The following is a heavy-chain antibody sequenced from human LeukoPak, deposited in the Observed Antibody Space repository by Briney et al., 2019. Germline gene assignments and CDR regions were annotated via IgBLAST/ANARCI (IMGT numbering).Heavy chain of an antibody. CDR1: GGSISSGDYY. CDR2: IYYSGST. Sequence: SQTLSLTCTVSGGSISSGDYYWSWIRQPPGKGLEWIGYIYYSGSTYYNPSLKSRVTISVDTSKNQFSLKLGSVTAADTAVYYCARDSPYSGSYYFDYWGQGTLVTVSS. V-gene: IGHV4-30-4*08. CDR3: ARDSPYSGSYYFDY. J-gene: IGHJ4*02. D-gene: IGHD1-26*01.